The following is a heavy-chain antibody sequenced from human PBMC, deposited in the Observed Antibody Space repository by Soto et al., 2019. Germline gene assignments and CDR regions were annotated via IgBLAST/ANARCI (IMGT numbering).Heavy chain of an antibody. D-gene: IGHD3-22*01. CDR2: ISGDADRI. CDR1: GFTFSDYY. J-gene: IGHJ4*02. V-gene: IGHV3-11*01. Sequence: QVQLVESGGGLVKPGGSLRLSCAASGFTFSDYYMSWIRQAPGKGLEWLSVISGDADRIYYADSVKGRFTISRDNSKNTIYLQMDSLRAEDTAMYYCAKDAQWKYDSSGRFDFWGQGTLVTVSS. CDR3: AKDAQWKYDSSGRFDF.